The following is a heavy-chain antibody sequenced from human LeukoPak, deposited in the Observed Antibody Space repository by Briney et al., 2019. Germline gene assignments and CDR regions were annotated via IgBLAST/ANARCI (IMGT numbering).Heavy chain of an antibody. D-gene: IGHD4-11*01. CDR3: ARDQWGEYYSNYGQVNWFDP. CDR2: IIPIFGTA. Sequence: SVKVSCKASGGTFSSYAIGWVRQAPGQGLEWMGEIIPIFGTANYAQKFQGRVAITADESTSTAYMELSSLRSEDTAVCYCARDQWGEYYSNYGQVNWFDPWGQGTLVIVSS. V-gene: IGHV1-69*13. CDR1: GGTFSSYA. J-gene: IGHJ5*02.